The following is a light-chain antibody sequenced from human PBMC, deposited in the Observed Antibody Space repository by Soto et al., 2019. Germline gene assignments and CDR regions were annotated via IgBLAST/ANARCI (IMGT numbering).Light chain of an antibody. CDR2: WAS. CDR1: QSVLRSSNSKNS. V-gene: IGKV4-1*01. CDR3: QQYYSPPWT. J-gene: IGKJ1*01. Sequence: DIVMTQSPDSLAVSLGERAAINCKSSQSVLRSSNSKNSLAWYQHKPGQPPKLLIYWASTRESGVPDRFSGSGSGTDFTLTIYSLQAEDVAVYYCQQYYSPPWTFGQGTKVEVK.